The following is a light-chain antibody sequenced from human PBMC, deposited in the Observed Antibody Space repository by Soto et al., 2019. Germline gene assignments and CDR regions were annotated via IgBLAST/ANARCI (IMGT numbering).Light chain of an antibody. J-gene: IGLJ2*01. CDR3: SSYSGTNTVI. Sequence: QSALTQPPSASGSPGQSVTISCTGTSSDADNYNYVSWYQQHPGKAPKLMIYEVSKRPSGVPDRFSGSKSGNTASLTVSGLQAEDEADYYCSSYSGTNTVIFGGGTKVTVL. V-gene: IGLV2-8*01. CDR1: SSDADNYNY. CDR2: EVS.